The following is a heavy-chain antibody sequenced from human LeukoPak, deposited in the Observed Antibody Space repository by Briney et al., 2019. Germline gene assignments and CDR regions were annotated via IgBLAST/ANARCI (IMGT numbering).Heavy chain of an antibody. J-gene: IGHJ5*02. CDR3: ARNRIVVPAAP. Sequence: QPGGSLRLSCAASGFTFSTYWMSWVRQVPGKGLEWVANINQDGSEKYYVDSVKGRFSISRDSAKNSLYLQMNSLRVEDTAVYYCARNRIVVPAAPWGQGTLVTVSS. CDR1: GFTFSTYW. D-gene: IGHD2-2*01. V-gene: IGHV3-7*04. CDR2: INQDGSEK.